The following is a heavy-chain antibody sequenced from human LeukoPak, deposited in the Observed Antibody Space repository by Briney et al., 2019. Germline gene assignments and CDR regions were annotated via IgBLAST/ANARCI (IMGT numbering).Heavy chain of an antibody. Sequence: GGSLRLSCAASGFTFSNYWMTWVRQAPGKGLEWVSSISSSSSYIYYADSVKGRFTISRDNAKNSLYLQMNSLRAEDTAVYYCASQYGSGSYPLDYWGQGTLVTVSS. D-gene: IGHD3-10*01. V-gene: IGHV3-21*01. CDR2: ISSSSSYI. J-gene: IGHJ4*02. CDR3: ASQYGSGSYPLDY. CDR1: GFTFSNYW.